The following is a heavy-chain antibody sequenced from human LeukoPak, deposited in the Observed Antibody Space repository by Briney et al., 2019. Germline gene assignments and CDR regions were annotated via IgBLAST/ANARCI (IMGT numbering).Heavy chain of an antibody. CDR3: ARGSNSQFDY. Sequence: PSETLSLTCTVSGGSISSYYWSWIRQPPGKGLEWIGYIYTSGSTNYNPSLKRRVTISVHTSNNQFSLKLSSVTAADTAVYYCARGSNSQFDYWGQGTLVTVSS. D-gene: IGHD4-23*01. CDR1: GGSISSYY. CDR2: IYTSGST. V-gene: IGHV4-4*09. J-gene: IGHJ4*02.